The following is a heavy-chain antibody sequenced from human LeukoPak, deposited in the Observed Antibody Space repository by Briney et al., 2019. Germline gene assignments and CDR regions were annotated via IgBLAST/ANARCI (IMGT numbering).Heavy chain of an antibody. CDR2: IYHSGST. Sequence: PSETLSLTCAVSGDSISSNNWWSWVRQPPGKGLEWIGEIYHSGSTNYNPSLKSRITISVDKSKNQFSLKLSSVTAADTAVYYCASRGYSSGWIRVDDWGQGTLVTVSS. CDR3: ASRGYSSGWIRVDD. CDR1: GDSISSNNW. V-gene: IGHV4-4*02. D-gene: IGHD6-19*01. J-gene: IGHJ4*02.